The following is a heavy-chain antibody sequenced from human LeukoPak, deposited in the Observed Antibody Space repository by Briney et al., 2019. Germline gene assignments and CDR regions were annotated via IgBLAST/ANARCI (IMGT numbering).Heavy chain of an antibody. D-gene: IGHD5-18*01. J-gene: IGHJ6*03. V-gene: IGHV1-69*05. CDR2: IIPIFGTA. CDR3: ARDPWGSYGYYYYYYMDV. Sequence: GASVKVPCKASGGTFSSYAISWVRRAPGQGLEWMGGIIPIFGTANYAQKLQGRVTMTTDTSTSTAYMELRSLRSDDTAVYYCARDPWGSYGYYYYYYMDVWGKGTTVTVSS. CDR1: GGTFSSYA.